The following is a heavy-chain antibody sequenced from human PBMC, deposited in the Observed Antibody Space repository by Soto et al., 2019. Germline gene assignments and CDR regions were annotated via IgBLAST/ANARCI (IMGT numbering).Heavy chain of an antibody. J-gene: IGHJ4*02. Sequence: ASVKVSCKASGFTFTSSAVQWVRQARGQRREGIGWIVVGSGNTNYAQKVQERVTISRDMSTSTAYMEPSSLRSEDTAVYYCAAELDSSGLKAPYWGQGTLVTVSS. D-gene: IGHD3-22*01. V-gene: IGHV1-58*01. CDR1: GFTFTSSA. CDR3: AAELDSSGLKAPY. CDR2: IVVGSGNT.